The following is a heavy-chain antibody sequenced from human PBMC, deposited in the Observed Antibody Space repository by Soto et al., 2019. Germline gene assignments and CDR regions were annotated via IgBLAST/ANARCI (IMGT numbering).Heavy chain of an antibody. Sequence: QVQLVQSGAEVKKPGSSVKVSCKASGGTFSSYAISWVRQAPGQGLEWMGGIIPIFGTANYAQKFQGRVTITADESTSTAYRELSSLRSEDTSVYYCASYHSPTYSDFWSGYYTLDYWGQGTKVTVSS. CDR1: GGTFSSYA. CDR2: IIPIFGTA. J-gene: IGHJ4*02. D-gene: IGHD3-3*01. CDR3: ASYHSPTYSDFWSGYYTLDY. V-gene: IGHV1-69*01.